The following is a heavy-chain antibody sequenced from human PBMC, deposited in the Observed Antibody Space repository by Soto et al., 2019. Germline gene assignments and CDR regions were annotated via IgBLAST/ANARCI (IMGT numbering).Heavy chain of an antibody. CDR3: ARHLLVDY. V-gene: IGHV3-7*01. CDR2: IKQDGSEK. Sequence: GGSLRLSCAASGFSFSNYALSWVRQAPGKGLEWVANIKQDGSEKYYVDSVKGRFTISRDNAKNSLYLQMNSLRAEDTAVYYCARHLLVDYWGQGTLVTVSS. D-gene: IGHD1-26*01. CDR1: GFSFSNYA. J-gene: IGHJ4*02.